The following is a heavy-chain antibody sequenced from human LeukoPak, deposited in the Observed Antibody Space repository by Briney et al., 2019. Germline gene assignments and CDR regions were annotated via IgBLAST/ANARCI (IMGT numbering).Heavy chain of an antibody. CDR1: GGSISSSNW. CDR2: IYHSGST. V-gene: IGHV4-4*02. Sequence: SETLSLTCAVSGGSISSSNWWRWGRQPPGKGLEWSGEIYHSGSTNYNPSLKSRVTISVDKSKNQFSLKLSSVTAADTAVYYCARVRIAAADGPRNYFDYWGQGTLVTVSS. D-gene: IGHD6-13*01. CDR3: ARVRIAAADGPRNYFDY. J-gene: IGHJ4*02.